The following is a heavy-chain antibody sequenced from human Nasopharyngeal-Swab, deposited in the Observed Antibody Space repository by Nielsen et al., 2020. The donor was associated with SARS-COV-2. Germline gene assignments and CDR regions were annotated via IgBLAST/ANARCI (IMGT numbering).Heavy chain of an antibody. D-gene: IGHD3-22*01. CDR3: AREGPGYDYYDSSGHQSTSDAFDI. Sequence: SETLSLTCAISGDSVSSNSAAWNWIRQSPSRGLEWLGRTYYRSKWYNDYAVSVKSRITINPDTSKNQFSLQLNSVTPEDTAVYYCAREGPGYDYYDSSGHQSTSDAFDIWGQGTMVTVSS. J-gene: IGHJ3*02. V-gene: IGHV6-1*01. CDR2: TYYRSKWYN. CDR1: GDSVSSNSAA.